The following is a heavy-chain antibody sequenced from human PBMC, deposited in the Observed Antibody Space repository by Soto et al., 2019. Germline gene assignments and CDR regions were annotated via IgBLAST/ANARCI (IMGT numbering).Heavy chain of an antibody. J-gene: IGHJ5*02. D-gene: IGHD3-10*01. CDR1: GFTFDDYA. Sequence: EVQLVESGGGLVQPGRSLRLSCAASGFTFDDYAMHWVRQAPGKGLEWVSGISWNSGSIGYADSVKGRFTISRDNAKNSLYLQMNSLRAEDTALYYCAKGAMEFHYGENWFDPWGQGTLVTVSS. V-gene: IGHV3-9*01. CDR3: AKGAMEFHYGENWFDP. CDR2: ISWNSGSI.